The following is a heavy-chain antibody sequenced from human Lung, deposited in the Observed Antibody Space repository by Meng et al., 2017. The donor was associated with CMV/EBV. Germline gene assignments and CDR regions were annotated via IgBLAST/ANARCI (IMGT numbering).Heavy chain of an antibody. CDR1: GFTFSDYY. Sequence: GESXKISCAASGFTFSDYYMSWIRQAPGKGLEWVSYISSSGSTIYYADSVKGRFTISRDNAKNSLYLQMNSLRAEDTAVYYCASLVVTTLYYYYGMDVWGQGTTVTVS. D-gene: IGHD4-23*01. CDR2: ISSSGSTI. V-gene: IGHV3-11*04. CDR3: ASLVVTTLYYYYGMDV. J-gene: IGHJ6*02.